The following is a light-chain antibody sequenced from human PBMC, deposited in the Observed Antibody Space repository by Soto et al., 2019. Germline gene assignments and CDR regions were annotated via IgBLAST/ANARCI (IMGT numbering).Light chain of an antibody. CDR2: AAS. Sequence: DVQMTQSPSSLSASVGDRVTITCRASQAINSYLAWYQQNPGNAPKSLIYAASSLQTGVPSRCSGSESWTYFTLTITNLQPEDSATYYCQQYNIYPRTFGGGTKVESK. CDR3: QQYNIYPRT. CDR1: QAINSY. J-gene: IGKJ4*01. V-gene: IGKV1D-16*01.